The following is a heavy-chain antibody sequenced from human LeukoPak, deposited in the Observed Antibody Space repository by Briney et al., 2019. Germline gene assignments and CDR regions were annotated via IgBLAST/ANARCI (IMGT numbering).Heavy chain of an antibody. D-gene: IGHD6-6*01. CDR1: GGSISSGGYY. V-gene: IGHV4-31*03. J-gene: IGHJ6*02. Sequence: PSETLSLTCTVSGGSISSGGYYWSWIRQHPGKGLEWIGYIYYSGSTYYNPSLKSRVTISVDTSKNQFSLKLSSVTAADTAVYYCARAKRIAAMSNYGMDVWGQGTTVTVSS. CDR2: IYYSGST. CDR3: ARAKRIAAMSNYGMDV.